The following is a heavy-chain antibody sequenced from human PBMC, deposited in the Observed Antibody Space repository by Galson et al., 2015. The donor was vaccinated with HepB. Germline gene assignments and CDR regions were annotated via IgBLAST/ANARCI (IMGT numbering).Heavy chain of an antibody. D-gene: IGHD6-19*01. CDR1: GYTFTSYA. Sequence: SVKVSCKASGYTFTSYAIRWVRQAPGQGLEWMGWISPYNGNTNYAQKVQGRVTLTRDTSTSTVYMELRSLRSDDTAVYYCAGLYSGGWPLECFDYWGQGTLVSVSS. CDR2: ISPYNGNT. V-gene: IGHV1-18*04. J-gene: IGHJ4*02. CDR3: AGLYSGGWPLECFDY.